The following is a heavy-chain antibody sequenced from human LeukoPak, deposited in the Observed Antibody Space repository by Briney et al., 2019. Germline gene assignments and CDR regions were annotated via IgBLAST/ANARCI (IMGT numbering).Heavy chain of an antibody. Sequence: GGSLRLSCAASGFTFSSFDMHWVRQAPGKGLEWVAVIWYDGSNKYYADSVKGRFTISRDNSKNTLYLQMNSLRAEDTAVYYCARNGASSWYLDYWGQGTLVTVSS. CDR1: GFTFSSFD. D-gene: IGHD6-13*01. J-gene: IGHJ4*02. V-gene: IGHV3-33*01. CDR3: ARNGASSWYLDY. CDR2: IWYDGSNK.